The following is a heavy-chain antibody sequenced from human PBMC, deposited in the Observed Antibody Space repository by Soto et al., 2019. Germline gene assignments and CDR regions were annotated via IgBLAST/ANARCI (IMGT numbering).Heavy chain of an antibody. Sequence: TSETLSLTCTVSGGSISSGGYYWIWIRQHPGKGLEWSVYIYYSGSTNYNPSLKSRVTISVDTSKNQFSLKLSSVTAADTAVYYCARVDYGDSPIVDHWFDPWGQGTLVTVSS. CDR2: IYYSGST. CDR1: GGSISSGGYY. J-gene: IGHJ5*02. CDR3: ARVDYGDSPIVDHWFDP. V-gene: IGHV4-61*08. D-gene: IGHD4-17*01.